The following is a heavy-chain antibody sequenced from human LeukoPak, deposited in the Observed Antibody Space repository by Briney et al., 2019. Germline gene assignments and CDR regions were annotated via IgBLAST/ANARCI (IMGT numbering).Heavy chain of an antibody. J-gene: IGHJ3*02. D-gene: IGHD3-10*01. Sequence: GGSLRLSCAASGFTFSSYEMNWVRQAPGKGLEWVSYISTSGNIIYYTDSVKGRFTISRDNAKNTLYLQMNSLRVEDTAVYYCARAWDYGSGSYYLYDAFDIWGQGTMVTVSS. CDR1: GFTFSSYE. CDR3: ARAWDYGSGSYYLYDAFDI. CDR2: ISTSGNII. V-gene: IGHV3-48*03.